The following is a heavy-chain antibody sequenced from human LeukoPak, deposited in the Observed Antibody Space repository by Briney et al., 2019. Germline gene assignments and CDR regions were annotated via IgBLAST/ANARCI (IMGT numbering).Heavy chain of an antibody. CDR3: ARCPTSPGIVGVVAERYFAY. CDR1: GFTFSSYA. V-gene: IGHV3-23*01. CDR2: ISGSGGST. Sequence: PGGSLRLSCAASGFTFSSYAMSWVRQAPGKGLEWVSAISGSGGSTYYADSVKGRFTISRDNSKNTLYLQMNSLRAEDTAVYYCARCPTSPGIVGVVAERYFAYWGQGTLVTVSS. J-gene: IGHJ4*02. D-gene: IGHD2-15*01.